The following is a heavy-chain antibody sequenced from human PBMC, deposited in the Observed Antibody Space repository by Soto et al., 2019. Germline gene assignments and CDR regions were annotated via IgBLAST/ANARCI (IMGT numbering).Heavy chain of an antibody. CDR2: ISAYSGNT. V-gene: IGHV1-18*01. CDR3: ARDQHPDYYDSVDYFGDGFEY. J-gene: IGHJ4*02. CDR1: GYNFNIYG. D-gene: IGHD3-22*01. Sequence: QVHLVQSATEVKKPGASVKVSCKASGYNFNIYGISWVRQAPGQGLEWMGWISAYSGNTNYAQKLQGRVTMTTDTSTGTAYMELRRLRSDDTAVYYCARDQHPDYYDSVDYFGDGFEYWGQGTLVTVSS.